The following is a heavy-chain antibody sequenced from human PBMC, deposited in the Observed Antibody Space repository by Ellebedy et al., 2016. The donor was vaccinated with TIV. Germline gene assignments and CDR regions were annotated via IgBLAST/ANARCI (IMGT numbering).Heavy chain of an antibody. CDR1: GYRFGSHW. CDR3: ARHELGSNAAFDS. V-gene: IGHV5-10-1*01. J-gene: IGHJ4*02. D-gene: IGHD7-27*01. Sequence: GESLKISXKGSGYRFGSHWIAWVRQVPGQGLEWMGRIDPSDPRGTYTNYSPSFHGHVSISTDKSTNTAYLQWSSLKASDTAMYYCARHELGSNAAFDSWGQGTLVIVSS. CDR2: IDPSDPRGTYT.